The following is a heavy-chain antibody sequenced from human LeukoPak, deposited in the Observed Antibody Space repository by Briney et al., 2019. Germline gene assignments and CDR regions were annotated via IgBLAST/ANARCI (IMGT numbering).Heavy chain of an antibody. V-gene: IGHV1-2*02. Sequence: VASVKVSCKASGYAFTDYYMHWVRQAPGQGLEWMGWINPSSGATNYAQKLQGRVTMTTDTSTSTAYMELRSLRSADTAVYYCARDLGTGNSGSLADYWGQGTLVTVSS. J-gene: IGHJ4*02. CDR1: GYAFTDYY. CDR2: INPSSGAT. D-gene: IGHD3-10*01. CDR3: ARDLGTGNSGSLADY.